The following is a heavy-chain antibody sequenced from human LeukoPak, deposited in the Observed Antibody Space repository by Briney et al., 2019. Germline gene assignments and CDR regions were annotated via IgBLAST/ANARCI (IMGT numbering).Heavy chain of an antibody. CDR1: GGTFSSYA. V-gene: IGHV1-69*13. Sequence: SVKVSCKASGGTFSSYAISWVRQAPGQGPEWMGGIIPIFGTANYAQKFQGRVTITADESTSTAYMELSSLRSEDTAVYYCARDSGGYSYGPGYFDYWGQGTLVTVSS. CDR2: IIPIFGTA. D-gene: IGHD5-18*01. CDR3: ARDSGGYSYGPGYFDY. J-gene: IGHJ4*02.